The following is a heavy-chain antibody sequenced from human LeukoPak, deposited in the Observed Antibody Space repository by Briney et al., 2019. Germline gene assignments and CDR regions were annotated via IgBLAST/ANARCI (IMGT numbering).Heavy chain of an antibody. CDR1: GGCISSYY. Sequence: SETLSLTCTVSGGCISSYYWSWIRQPPGKGLEWIGYIYYSGSTNYNPSLKSRVTISVDTSKNQFSLKLSSVTAADTAVYYCARRPMVRGGGWFDPWGQGTLVTVSS. J-gene: IGHJ5*02. V-gene: IGHV4-59*12. D-gene: IGHD3-10*01. CDR3: ARRPMVRGGGWFDP. CDR2: IYYSGST.